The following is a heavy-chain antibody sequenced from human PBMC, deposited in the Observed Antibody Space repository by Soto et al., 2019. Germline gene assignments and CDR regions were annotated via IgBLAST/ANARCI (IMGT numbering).Heavy chain of an antibody. J-gene: IGHJ5*02. Sequence: ASVKVSCKASGYTFTTSGMHWVLQSPVQRLDWVGWINGVNGNTKYSQKFQDRVTITRDSSASTAYMELSGLTSDDTGVFYCARGPPLNQISAWGQGTLVTVSS. D-gene: IGHD6-25*01. V-gene: IGHV1-3*01. CDR3: ARGPPLNQISA. CDR2: INGVNGNT. CDR1: GYTFTTSG.